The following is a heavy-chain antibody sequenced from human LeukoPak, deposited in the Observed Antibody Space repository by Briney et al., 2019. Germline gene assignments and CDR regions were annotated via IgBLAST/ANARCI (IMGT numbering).Heavy chain of an antibody. CDR2: INHSGST. CDR3: ARGTGSSWDGGPFDS. CDR1: GGSFSGYY. Sequence: SETLSLTCAVYGGSFSGYYWSWIRQPPEKGLEWIGEINHSGSTNYNPSLKSRVAMSVDTSKYQVSLKLSSVTASDTAVYYCARGTGSSWDGGPFDSWGQGTLVTVSS. J-gene: IGHJ4*02. D-gene: IGHD6-13*01. V-gene: IGHV4-34*01.